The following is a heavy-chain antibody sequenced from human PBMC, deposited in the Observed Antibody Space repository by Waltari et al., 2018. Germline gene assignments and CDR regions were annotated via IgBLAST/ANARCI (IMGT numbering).Heavy chain of an antibody. D-gene: IGHD6-19*01. CDR1: GFTFSSYA. Sequence: EVQLLESGGGLVQPGGSLRLSCAASGFTFSSYAMSWVRQAPGKGLEWVSVIYSGGSTYYADSVKGRFTISRDNSKNTLYLQMNSLRVDDTAIYYCAKEIPYSNGWLHIDSWGQGTLVSVPS. V-gene: IGHV3-23*03. J-gene: IGHJ4*02. CDR2: IYSGGST. CDR3: AKEIPYSNGWLHIDS.